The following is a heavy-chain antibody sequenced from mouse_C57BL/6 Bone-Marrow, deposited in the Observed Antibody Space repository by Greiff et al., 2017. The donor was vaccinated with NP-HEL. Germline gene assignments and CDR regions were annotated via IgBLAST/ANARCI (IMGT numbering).Heavy chain of an antibody. V-gene: IGHV1-55*01. CDR1: GYTFTSYW. J-gene: IGHJ2*01. D-gene: IGHD3-2*02. CDR2: IYPGSGST. CDR3: ARWIPRQLRLRVFDY. Sequence: QVQLQQPGAELVKPGASVKMSCKASGYTFTSYWITWVKQRPGQGLEWIGDIYPGSGSTNYNEKFKSKATLTVDTSSSTAYMQLSSLTSEDSAVYYWARWIPRQLRLRVFDYWGQGTTLTVSS.